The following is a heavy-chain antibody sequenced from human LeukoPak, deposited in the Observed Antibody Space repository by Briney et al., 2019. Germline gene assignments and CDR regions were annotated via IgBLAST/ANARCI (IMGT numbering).Heavy chain of an antibody. V-gene: IGHV3-21*01. CDR3: ARALYDSSGYYFDY. J-gene: IGHJ4*02. CDR2: ISGSSIYI. Sequence: GGSLRLSCATSGFTFSAYSMNWVRQAPGKGLEWISSISGSSIYINYADSVKGRFTISSDNAKNSLYLKMNSLRAEDTAVYYCARALYDSSGYYFDYWGQGTLVTVSS. D-gene: IGHD3-22*01. CDR1: GFTFSAYS.